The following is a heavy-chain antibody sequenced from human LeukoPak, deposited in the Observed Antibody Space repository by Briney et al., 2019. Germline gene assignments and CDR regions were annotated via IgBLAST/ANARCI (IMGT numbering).Heavy chain of an antibody. J-gene: IGHJ1*01. V-gene: IGHV4-30-2*01. CDR3: ARQDCSSTSCYLFSFAEYFQH. CDR2: IYHSGST. Sequence: PSQTLSLTCAVSGGSISSGGYSWSWIRQPPGKGLEWIGYIYHSGSTYYNPSLKSRVTISVDRSKNQFSLKLSSVTAADTAVYYCARQDCSSTSCYLFSFAEYFQHWGQGTLVTVSS. CDR1: GGSISSGGYS. D-gene: IGHD2-2*01.